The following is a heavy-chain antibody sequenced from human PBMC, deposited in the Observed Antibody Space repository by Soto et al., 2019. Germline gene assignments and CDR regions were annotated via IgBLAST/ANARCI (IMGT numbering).Heavy chain of an antibody. V-gene: IGHV3-30*18. Sequence: QVQLVESGGGVVQPGRSLRLSCAASGFTFSSYGMHWVRQAPGKGLEWVAVISYDGSNKYYADSVKGRFTISRDNSKNTLYLQMTSLRAEDTAVYYCAKDLAPTYYDSSGYQLDYWGQGTLVTVSS. CDR3: AKDLAPTYYDSSGYQLDY. CDR2: ISYDGSNK. J-gene: IGHJ4*02. CDR1: GFTFSSYG. D-gene: IGHD3-22*01.